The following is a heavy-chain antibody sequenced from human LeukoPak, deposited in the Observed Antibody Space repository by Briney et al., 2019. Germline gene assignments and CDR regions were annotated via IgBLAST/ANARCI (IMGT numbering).Heavy chain of an antibody. J-gene: IGHJ3*02. CDR3: AATDIVVVPDLNDAFDI. Sequence: PSETLSLTCTVSGGSISSSSYYWGWIRQPPGKGLEWIGSIYYSGSTYYNPSLKSRVTISVDTSKNQFSLKLSSVTAADTAVYYCAATDIVVVPDLNDAFDIWGQGTMVTVSS. CDR1: GGSISSSSYY. CDR2: IYYSGST. V-gene: IGHV4-39*07. D-gene: IGHD2-2*01.